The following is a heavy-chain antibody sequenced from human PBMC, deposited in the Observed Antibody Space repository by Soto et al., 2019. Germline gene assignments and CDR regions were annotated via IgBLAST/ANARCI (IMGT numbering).Heavy chain of an antibody. Sequence: QVQLVQSGAEVKKPGASVKVSCKASGYTFTSYDINWVRQATGQGLEWMGWMNPNSGNTGYAQKFQGRVTMTRNTSISTAYMERSSLRSEDTAVYYCARHYYDSSGYYYSWFDPWGQGTLVTVSS. J-gene: IGHJ5*02. CDR1: GYTFTSYD. V-gene: IGHV1-8*01. CDR3: ARHYYDSSGYYYSWFDP. CDR2: MNPNSGNT. D-gene: IGHD3-22*01.